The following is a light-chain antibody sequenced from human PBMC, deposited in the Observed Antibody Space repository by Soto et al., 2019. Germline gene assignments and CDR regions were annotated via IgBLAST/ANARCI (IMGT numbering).Light chain of an antibody. CDR3: PQLENLPLP. V-gene: IGKV1-9*01. J-gene: IGKJ5*01. CDR2: AAS. Sequence: GDRESVTCRASQGISSYLAWLQQKPGKAPIRLIYAASTLQSGVPSRFSGSGSGTDFTLTISSLQPEDFATYYCPQLENLPLPFAQRTLLAIK. CDR1: QGISSY.